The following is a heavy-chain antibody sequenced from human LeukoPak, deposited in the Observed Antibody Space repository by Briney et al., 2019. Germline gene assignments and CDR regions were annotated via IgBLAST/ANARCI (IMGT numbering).Heavy chain of an antibody. V-gene: IGHV3-21*01. D-gene: IGHD3-9*01. Sequence: PGGSLRLSCAASGFTFSSYSMNWVRQAPGKGLEWVSSISSSSSYIYYADSVKGRFTISRDNAKNSLYLQMNSLRAEETAVYYCARAAYYYDILTGYYITGGLDYWGQGTLVTVSS. CDR2: ISSSSSYI. J-gene: IGHJ4*02. CDR3: ARAAYYYDILTGYYITGGLDY. CDR1: GFTFSSYS.